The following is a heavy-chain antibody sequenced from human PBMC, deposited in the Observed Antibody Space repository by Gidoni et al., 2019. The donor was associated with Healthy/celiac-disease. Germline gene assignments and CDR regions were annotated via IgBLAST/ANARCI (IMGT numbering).Heavy chain of an antibody. V-gene: IGHV4-34*01. Sequence: QVQLQQWGAGLLKPSETLSLTCAVYGGSFSGYYWSWIRQPPGKGLEWIGEINHSGSTNYNPSLKSRVTKSVDTSKNQFALKLSSVTAADTAVYYCVRAVVTHEDDYFDYWGQGTLVTVSS. CDR1: GGSFSGYY. CDR2: INHSGST. CDR3: VRAVVTHEDDYFDY. D-gene: IGHD2-21*02. J-gene: IGHJ4*02.